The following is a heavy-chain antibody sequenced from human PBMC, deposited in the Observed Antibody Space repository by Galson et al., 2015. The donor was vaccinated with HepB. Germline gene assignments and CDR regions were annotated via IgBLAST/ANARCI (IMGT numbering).Heavy chain of an antibody. Sequence: SLRLSCAASGFTFSNAWVNWVRQAPGKGLEWVGRIKSKTDGGTTDYAAPVKGRFTISRDDSKNTLYLQMNSLKTEDTAVYYCTTGVLAATILYYYGMDVWGQGTTVTVSS. CDR2: IKSKTDGGTT. CDR1: GFTFSNAW. D-gene: IGHD2-15*01. V-gene: IGHV3-15*07. CDR3: TTGVLAATILYYYGMDV. J-gene: IGHJ6*02.